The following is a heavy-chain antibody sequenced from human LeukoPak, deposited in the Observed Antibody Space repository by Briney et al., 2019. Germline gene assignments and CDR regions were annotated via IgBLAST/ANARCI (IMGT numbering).Heavy chain of an antibody. V-gene: IGHV3-30*02. CDR3: AKDKSTNGAFDI. CDR1: GFTFSSYG. D-gene: IGHD1-1*01. CDR2: IRYDGSNK. Sequence: PGGSLRLSCAASGFTFSSYGMHWVRQAPGKELEWVAFIRYDGSNKYYADSSKGRFTISRDNSKNTLYLQMYSLRTEDTAIYYCAKDKSTNGAFDIWGQGTMVTVSS. J-gene: IGHJ3*02.